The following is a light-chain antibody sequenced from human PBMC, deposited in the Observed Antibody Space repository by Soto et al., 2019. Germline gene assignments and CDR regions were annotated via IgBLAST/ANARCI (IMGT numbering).Light chain of an antibody. CDR1: SSDVGGYNY. Sequence: QSALTQPASVSGSPGQSITISCTGTSSDVGGYNYVSWYQQHPGKAPKLMIYEVSNRRSGGSNRFSGSKSGNTASLTISGLQAEDEADYYCSSYTSSSTYVFGTGTKLTVL. J-gene: IGLJ1*01. CDR3: SSYTSSSTYV. CDR2: EVS. V-gene: IGLV2-14*01.